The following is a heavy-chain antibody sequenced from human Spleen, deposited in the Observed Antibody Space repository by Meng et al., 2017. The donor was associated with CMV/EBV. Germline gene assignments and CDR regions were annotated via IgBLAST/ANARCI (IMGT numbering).Heavy chain of an antibody. CDR3: AKEVLAAAGYYFDY. J-gene: IGHJ4*02. CDR1: EFSVSSNY. CDR2: LYSGGTT. D-gene: IGHD6-13*01. V-gene: IGHV3-53*01. Sequence: GESLKISCAASEFSVSSNYMSWVRQAPGKGLEWLSVLYSGGTTYYADSVKGRFTISRDNSKNTLYLQMNSLRAEDTAVYYCAKEVLAAAGYYFDYWGQGTLVTVSS.